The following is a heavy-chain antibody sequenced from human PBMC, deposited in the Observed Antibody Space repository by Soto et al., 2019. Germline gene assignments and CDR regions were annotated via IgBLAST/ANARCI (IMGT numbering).Heavy chain of an antibody. J-gene: IGHJ5*02. CDR2: FYYRGNT. CDR1: GYYISSSNTF. D-gene: IGHD3-10*01. CDR3: ARHGEYGSGSYPVDP. Sequence: SETLSLTCTFSGYYISSSNTFWGWIRHPPGKGLEWIGSFYYRGNTYYNPSLKSRVTISVDTSKNQFSLKMSSVTAADTAVYYCARHGEYGSGSYPVDPWGQGTLVTVS. V-gene: IGHV4-39*01.